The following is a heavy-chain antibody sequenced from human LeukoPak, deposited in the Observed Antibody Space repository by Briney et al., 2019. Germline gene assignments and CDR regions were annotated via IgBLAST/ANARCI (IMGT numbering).Heavy chain of an antibody. D-gene: IGHD1-14*01. CDR1: GYTFSAFY. CDR2: INPDSGGS. CDR3: ARDMTGGIWARATSFDH. V-gene: IGHV1-2*02. J-gene: IGHJ4*02. Sequence: EASVKVSCKTSGYTFSAFYMHWGRQAPGQGPEWMCWINPDSGGSEYGQKFQGRVTFTSDTSSTTIYMEVRSLKSDDTAVYYCARDMTGGIWARATSFDHWGQGTLVTVSS.